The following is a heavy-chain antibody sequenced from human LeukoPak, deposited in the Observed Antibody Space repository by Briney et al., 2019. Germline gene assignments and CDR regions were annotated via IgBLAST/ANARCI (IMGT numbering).Heavy chain of an antibody. CDR3: ARSIAAADYYYYGMDV. CDR1: GYTFTSYY. J-gene: IGHJ6*02. CDR2: INPSGGST. D-gene: IGHD6-13*01. Sequence: ASVKFSCKASGYTFTSYYMHWVRQAPGQGLEWMGIINPSGGSTSYAQKFQGRVTMTRDTSTSTVYMELSSLRSEDTAVYYCARSIAAADYYYYGMDVWGQGTTVTVSS. V-gene: IGHV1-46*01.